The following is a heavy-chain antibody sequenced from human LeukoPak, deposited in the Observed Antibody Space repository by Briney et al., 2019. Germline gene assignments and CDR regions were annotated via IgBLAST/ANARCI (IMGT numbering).Heavy chain of an antibody. CDR2: INPNSGGT. J-gene: IGHJ6*03. CDR3: ASKDQGSAGPTYYYYMDV. Sequence: GASVKVSCKASGYTFTGYYMHWVRQAPGQGLEWMGWINPNSGGTNYAQKFQGRVTMTRDTSISTAYMELSRLRSDDTAVYYCASKDQGSAGPTYYYYMDVWGKGTTVTVSS. CDR1: GYTFTGYY. V-gene: IGHV1-2*02. D-gene: IGHD3-10*01.